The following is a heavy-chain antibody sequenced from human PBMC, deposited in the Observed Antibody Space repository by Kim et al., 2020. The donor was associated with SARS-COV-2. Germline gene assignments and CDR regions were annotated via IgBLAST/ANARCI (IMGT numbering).Heavy chain of an antibody. V-gene: IGHV3-33*01. CDR2: IWHDGSHK. CDR1: GFPFSSYG. J-gene: IGHJ4*02. Sequence: GGSLRLSCAASGFPFSSYGMHWVRQAPGKGLEWVAVIWHDGSHKYYADSVKGRFTISRENSKNTLYLQMNSLRAEDTAVYYCATGPYRDTGGWSYDHWGQGTLVTVSS. D-gene: IGHD6-19*01. CDR3: ATGPYRDTGGWSYDH.